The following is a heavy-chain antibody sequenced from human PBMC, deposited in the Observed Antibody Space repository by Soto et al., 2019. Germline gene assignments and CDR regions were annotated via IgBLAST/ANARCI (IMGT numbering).Heavy chain of an antibody. V-gene: IGHV2-5*01. CDR1: GFSLSTRGVG. D-gene: IGHD3-22*01. Sequence: QITLKESGPTLVKPTQTLTLSCTFSGFSLSTRGVGVGWIRQPPGKALEWLGLIYWNDDKRYSPFMKSRLTITKDTSKNQVVFTMTNMDPVDTATYYCGHVPFYSSDSRGYIDYWGQGTLVTVSS. J-gene: IGHJ4*02. CDR3: GHVPFYSSDSRGYIDY. CDR2: IYWNDDK.